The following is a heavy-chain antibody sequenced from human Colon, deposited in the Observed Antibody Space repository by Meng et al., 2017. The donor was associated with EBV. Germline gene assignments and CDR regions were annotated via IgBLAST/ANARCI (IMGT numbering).Heavy chain of an antibody. CDR3: ARASYGSGSPLGESWFDP. CDR1: GGSISSGGYY. Sequence: HLQKGGAGLLKPSVTLSLTCTGAGGSISSGGYYWSWIRQHPGKGLEWIGYIHDSGSTYYNPSLKSRVTISADTSKNQFSLKLSSVTAADTAVYYCARASYGSGSPLGESWFDPWGQGTLVTVSS. D-gene: IGHD3-10*01. J-gene: IGHJ5*02. V-gene: IGHV4-31*03. CDR2: IHDSGST.